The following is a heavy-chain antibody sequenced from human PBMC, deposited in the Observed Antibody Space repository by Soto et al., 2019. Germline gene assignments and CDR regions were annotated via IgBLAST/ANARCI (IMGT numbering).Heavy chain of an antibody. V-gene: IGHV1-3*01. Sequence: ASVKVSCKTSGYTFTNNVIHWVRQAPGQRLEWIGWVNAGNDNTKWSREFQGRLTLTKDTSATTAYMELSSLAPEDTAIYFCAREVPYGYSRFDYWGQGTLVTVSS. CDR2: VNAGNDNT. CDR3: AREVPYGYSRFDY. D-gene: IGHD5-18*01. CDR1: GYTFTNNV. J-gene: IGHJ4*02.